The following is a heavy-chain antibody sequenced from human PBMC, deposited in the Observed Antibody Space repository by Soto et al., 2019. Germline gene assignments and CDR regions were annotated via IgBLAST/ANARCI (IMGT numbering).Heavy chain of an antibody. CDR3: ANYDFWSGYGMDV. Sequence: PSETLSLTCTFSGGSISSSSYYWGWIRQPPGKGLEWIGSIYYSGSTYYNPSLKSRVTISVDTSKNQFSLKLSSVTAADTAVYYCANYDFWSGYGMDVWGQGTTVTVSS. CDR1: GGSISSSSYY. V-gene: IGHV4-39*01. CDR2: IYYSGST. J-gene: IGHJ6*02. D-gene: IGHD3-3*01.